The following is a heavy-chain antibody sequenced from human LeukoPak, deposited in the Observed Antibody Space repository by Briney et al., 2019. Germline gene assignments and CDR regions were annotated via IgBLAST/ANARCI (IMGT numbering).Heavy chain of an antibody. CDR3: ARASAYDSSGYSYPTFDY. D-gene: IGHD3-22*01. CDR2: ISSNGGST. CDR1: GFTFSIYA. Sequence: GGSLRLSCAASGFTFSIYAMHWVRQAPGKGLEYVSAISSNGGSTYYANSVKGRFTISRDNSKNTLYLQMGSLRAEDMALYYCARASAYDSSGYSYPTFDYWGQGTLVSVSS. V-gene: IGHV3-64*01. J-gene: IGHJ4*02.